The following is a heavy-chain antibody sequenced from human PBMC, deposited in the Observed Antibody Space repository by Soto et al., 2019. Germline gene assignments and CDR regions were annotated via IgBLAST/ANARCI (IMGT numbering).Heavy chain of an antibody. Sequence: PGGSRRLPCSASGFTVSIYAMNWVRQAPGKGLELVSGISGSGGSTYYADSVKGRFTISRDNSKNTLYLQMNSLRAEDTAVYYCAKGYYYDSSGYYYALTSFDYWGQGTLVTVSS. D-gene: IGHD3-22*01. CDR2: ISGSGGST. J-gene: IGHJ4*02. CDR3: AKGYYYDSSGYYYALTSFDY. CDR1: GFTVSIYA. V-gene: IGHV3-23*01.